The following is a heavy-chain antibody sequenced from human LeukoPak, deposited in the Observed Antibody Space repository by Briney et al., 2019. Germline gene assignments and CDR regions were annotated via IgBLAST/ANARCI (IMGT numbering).Heavy chain of an antibody. V-gene: IGHV3-7*04. CDR3: ARGVSYDSFDY. CDR2: IKVDGSEK. J-gene: IGHJ4*02. CDR1: GFTFSSYG. Sequence: PGGSLRLSCAASGFTFSSYGMHWVRQAPGKGLEWVANIKVDGSEKYYVDSVKGRFIIFRDNVKNSLFLQMNSLRVEDTAVYYCARGVSYDSFDYWGQGTLVTVSS. D-gene: IGHD3-16*01.